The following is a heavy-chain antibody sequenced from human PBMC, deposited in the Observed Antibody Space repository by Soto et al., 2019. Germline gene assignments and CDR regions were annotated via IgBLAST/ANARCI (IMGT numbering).Heavy chain of an antibody. CDR2: IIPRSGTS. J-gene: IGHJ6*02. CDR1: GDTFSTYT. D-gene: IGHD5-18*01. V-gene: IGHV1-69*13. CDR3: AREDMAMGPGVYYYYGMDV. Sequence: SVKVSCKASGDTFSTYTITWVRQAPGQGLEWMGGIIPRSGTSNYAQKFQGRVTITADESTSTAYMELSSLRSEDTAVYYCAREDMAMGPGVYYYYGMDVWGQGTTVTVSS.